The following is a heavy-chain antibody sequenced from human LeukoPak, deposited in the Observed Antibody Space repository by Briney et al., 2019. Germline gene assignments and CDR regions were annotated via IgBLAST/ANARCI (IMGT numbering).Heavy chain of an antibody. D-gene: IGHD2-2*01. J-gene: IGHJ4*02. Sequence: GGSLRLSCAASGFTFSSYWMHWVRQAPGKGLVWVARISSDGGITSCADSVKGRFTISRDNDKNSVYLQMSSLRDEDTAVYFCTRGRYQLLGPNDSWGQGSLVTVSS. CDR2: ISSDGGIT. CDR1: GFTFSSYW. CDR3: TRGRYQLLGPNDS. V-gene: IGHV3-74*01.